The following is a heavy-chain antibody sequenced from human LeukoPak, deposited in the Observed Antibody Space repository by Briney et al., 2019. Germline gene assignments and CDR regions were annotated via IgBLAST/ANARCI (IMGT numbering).Heavy chain of an antibody. D-gene: IGHD6-19*01. CDR2: ISGYNGNT. CDR3: ASTGRYSSGWYVSWFDP. CDR1: GYTFTSYG. J-gene: IGHJ5*02. Sequence: ASVKVSCKASGYTFTSYGISWVRQAPGQGLEWMGWISGYNGNTNYAQKLQGRVTMTTDTSTSTAYMELRSLRSDDTAVYYCASTGRYSSGWYVSWFDPWGQGTLVTVSS. V-gene: IGHV1-18*01.